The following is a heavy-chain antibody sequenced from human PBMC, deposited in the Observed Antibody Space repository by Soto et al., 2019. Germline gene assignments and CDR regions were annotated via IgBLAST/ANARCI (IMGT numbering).Heavy chain of an antibody. CDR1: GYTFTGYY. CDR2: INPNSGGT. V-gene: IGHV1-2*02. D-gene: IGHD3-16*01. Sequence: ASVKVSCKASGYTFTGYYMHWVRQAPGQGLEWMGWINPNSGGTNYAQKFQGRVTMTRDTSISTAYMELSRLRSDDTAVYYCAREFPYYESSDSYFDYWGQGALVTVSS. J-gene: IGHJ4*02. CDR3: AREFPYYESSDSYFDY.